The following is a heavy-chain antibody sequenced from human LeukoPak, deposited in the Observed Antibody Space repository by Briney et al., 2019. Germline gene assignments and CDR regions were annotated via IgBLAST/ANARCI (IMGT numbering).Heavy chain of an antibody. CDR2: INWFGCST. J-gene: IGHJ4*02. V-gene: IGHV3-20*04. CDR3: ARAYYYDSRVYYYAVSDY. D-gene: IGHD3-22*01. CDR1: GFNLDDYG. Sequence: GGSLRLSCAASGFNLDDYGMIWVRQAPGRGLEWVSCINWFGCSTNYADSVKGRFTISRDSAKNSLYLQMNGLRDEDTALYYCARAYYYDSRVYYYAVSDYWGQGTLVTVSS.